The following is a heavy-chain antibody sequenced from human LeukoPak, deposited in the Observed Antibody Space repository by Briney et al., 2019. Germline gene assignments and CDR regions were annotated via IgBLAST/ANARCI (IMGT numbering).Heavy chain of an antibody. D-gene: IGHD4-17*01. J-gene: IGHJ4*02. Sequence: GGSLRLSCAASGFTFSSYGMSWVRQAPGKGLEWISSMSGSGGTTYYVDSVKGRFTISRDNSKNTLYLQMNSLRAEDTAVYYCAKTTVTKTAKNFDYWGQGTLVTVSS. CDR2: MSGSGGTT. CDR1: GFTFSSYG. CDR3: AKTTVTKTAKNFDY. V-gene: IGHV3-23*01.